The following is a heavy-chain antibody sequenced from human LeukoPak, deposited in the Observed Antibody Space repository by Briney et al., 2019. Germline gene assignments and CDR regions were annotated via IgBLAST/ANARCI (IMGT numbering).Heavy chain of an antibody. J-gene: IGHJ3*02. Sequence: PSETLSLTCAVYGGSFSGYYWSWIRQPPGKGLEWIGEINHTGSTNYNPSLKSRVTISVDTSKNQFSLKLSSVTAADTAVYYCARHAYYYDRSGSYEAFDIWSQGTMVTVSS. D-gene: IGHD3-22*01. CDR2: INHTGST. V-gene: IGHV4-34*01. CDR1: GGSFSGYY. CDR3: ARHAYYYDRSGSYEAFDI.